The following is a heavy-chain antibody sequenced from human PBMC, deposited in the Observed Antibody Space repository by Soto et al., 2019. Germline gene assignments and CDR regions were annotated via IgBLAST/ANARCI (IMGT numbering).Heavy chain of an antibody. J-gene: IGHJ6*02. CDR2: IIPIFGTA. CDR1: GGTFSSYA. D-gene: IGHD1-26*01. CDR3: ARGRVGATVDYYYYGMDV. Sequence: GASVKVSCKASGGTFSSYAISWVRQAPGQGLEWMGGIIPIFGTANYAQKFQGRVTITADESTSTAYMELSSLRSEDTAVYYCARGRVGATVDYYYYGMDVWGQGTTLTVSS. V-gene: IGHV1-69*13.